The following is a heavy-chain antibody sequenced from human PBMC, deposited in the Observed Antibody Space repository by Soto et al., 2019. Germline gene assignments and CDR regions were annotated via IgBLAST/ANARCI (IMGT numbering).Heavy chain of an antibody. CDR1: GYSFTSYW. J-gene: IGHJ5*02. CDR3: ARHGQPVPPDYGDWFDP. CDR2: IYPGDSDT. Sequence: PGESLKISCKGSGYSFTSYWIGWVRQMPGKGLEWMGIIYPGDSDTRYSPSFQGQVTISADKSISTAYLQWSSLKASDTAMYYCARHGQPVPPDYGDWFDPWGQGTLVTVSS. D-gene: IGHD4-17*01. V-gene: IGHV5-51*01.